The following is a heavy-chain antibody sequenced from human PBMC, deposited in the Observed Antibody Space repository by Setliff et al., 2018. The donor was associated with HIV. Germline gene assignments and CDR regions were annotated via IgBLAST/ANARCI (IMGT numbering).Heavy chain of an antibody. CDR3: ARHDFWSGYHNWFDP. Sequence: SETLSLTCTVSGGSISSYYWSWIRQPPGKGLEWIGYIYTSGSTNYNPSLKSRLSISVDTSKSQFSLRLTSVTAADTAMYYCARHDFWSGYHNWFDPWGQGTLVTVSS. CDR2: IYTSGST. J-gene: IGHJ5*02. D-gene: IGHD3-3*01. CDR1: GGSISSYY. V-gene: IGHV4-4*09.